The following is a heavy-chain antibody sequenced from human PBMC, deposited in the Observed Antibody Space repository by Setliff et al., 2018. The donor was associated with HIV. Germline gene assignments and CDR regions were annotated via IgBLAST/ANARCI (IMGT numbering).Heavy chain of an antibody. Sequence: SETLSLTCTVSGGSISSNNYYWGWIRQPPGKGLEWIGSIYYSGSTFYNPSLRSRVTISLDTSTNQFSLRLNSVTAADTAHYFCVVYFGGNGGRGLWGQGTLVTVSS. D-gene: IGHD2-15*01. J-gene: IGHJ4*02. CDR1: GGSISSNNYY. CDR2: IYYSGST. CDR3: VVYFGGNGGRGL. V-gene: IGHV4-39*07.